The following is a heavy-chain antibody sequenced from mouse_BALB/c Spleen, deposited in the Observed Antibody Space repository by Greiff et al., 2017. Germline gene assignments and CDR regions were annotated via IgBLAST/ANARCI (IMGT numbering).Heavy chain of an antibody. CDR1: GFTFSDYG. D-gene: IGHD2-10*02. J-gene: IGHJ2*01. Sequence: EVNVVESGGGLVQPGGSRKLSCAASGFTFSDYGMAWVRQAPGKGPEWVAFISNLAYSIYYADTVTGRFTISRENAKNTLYLEMSSLRSEDTAMYYCARVSYYFDYWGQGTTLTVSS. CDR3: ARVSYYFDY. V-gene: IGHV5-15*02. CDR2: ISNLAYSI.